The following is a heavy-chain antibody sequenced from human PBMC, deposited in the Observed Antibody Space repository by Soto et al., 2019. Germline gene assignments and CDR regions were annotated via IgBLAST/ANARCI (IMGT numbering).Heavy chain of an antibody. CDR1: GFTFSSYA. J-gene: IGHJ6*03. D-gene: IGHD2-15*01. V-gene: IGHV3-23*01. Sequence: GGSLRLSCAASGFTFSSYAMSWVRQAPGKGLEWVSAISGSGGSTYYADSVKGRFTISRDNSKNTLYLQMNSLRAEDTAVYYCAKVYCSGGSCYSRYYYYMDVWGKGTTVTVSS. CDR2: ISGSGGST. CDR3: AKVYCSGGSCYSRYYYYMDV.